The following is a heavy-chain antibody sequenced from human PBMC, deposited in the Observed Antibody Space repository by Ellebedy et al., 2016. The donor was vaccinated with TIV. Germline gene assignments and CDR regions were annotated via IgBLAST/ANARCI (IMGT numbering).Heavy chain of an antibody. J-gene: IGHJ6*03. D-gene: IGHD5-24*01. Sequence: GESLKISXAGSGFPFSSFTMNWVRQAPGKGLEWVSSISGSSNYIKYADSVKGRFTISRDNARDSVFLQMNSLRAEDTAVYYCARRDYYVYHMDVWGKGTTVTVSS. V-gene: IGHV3-21*01. CDR1: GFPFSSFT. CDR2: ISGSSNYI. CDR3: ARRDYYVYHMDV.